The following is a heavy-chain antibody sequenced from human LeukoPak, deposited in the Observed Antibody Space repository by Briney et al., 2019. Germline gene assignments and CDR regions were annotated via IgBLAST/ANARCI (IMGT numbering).Heavy chain of an antibody. CDR2: INPNSGGT. CDR3: AVWSGELLSPYFDY. Sequence: ASVKVSCKASGYTFTGYYMHWVRQAPGQGLEWMGWINPNSGGTNYAQKFQGRVTMTRDTSISTAYMELSRLRSDDTAVYYCAVWSGELLSPYFDYWGQGTLVTVSS. CDR1: GYTFTGYY. V-gene: IGHV1-2*02. D-gene: IGHD3-10*01. J-gene: IGHJ4*02.